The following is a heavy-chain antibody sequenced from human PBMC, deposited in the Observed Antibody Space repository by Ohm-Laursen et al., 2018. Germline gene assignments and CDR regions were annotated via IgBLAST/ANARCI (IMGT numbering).Heavy chain of an antibody. CDR2: ISWNSGRI. D-gene: IGHD6-19*01. CDR3: AAGSGWLIDY. J-gene: IGHJ4*02. V-gene: IGHV3-9*01. CDR1: GFTFDDYA. Sequence: RSLRLSCAASGFTFDDYAIHWVRQAPGKGLEWVSSISWNSGRITYADSVKGRFTISRDNAKNSLFLQLNALRAEDTAVYYCAAGSGWLIDYWGQGTLVTVSS.